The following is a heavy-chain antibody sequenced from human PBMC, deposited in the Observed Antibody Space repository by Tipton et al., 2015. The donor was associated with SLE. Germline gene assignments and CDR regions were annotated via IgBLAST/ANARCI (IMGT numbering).Heavy chain of an antibody. CDR1: GFTFSSHW. V-gene: IGHV3-74*01. J-gene: IGHJ4*02. D-gene: IGHD4/OR15-4a*01. Sequence: GSLRLSCAASGFTFSSHWMYWVRQAPGKGLVWVSRISRDGSNTYYADSVEGRFTISRDNAKNTLYLQMHSLRVDDTAVYYCARGGAIICDWGQGTLVTVSS. CDR3: ARGGAIICD. CDR2: ISRDGSNT.